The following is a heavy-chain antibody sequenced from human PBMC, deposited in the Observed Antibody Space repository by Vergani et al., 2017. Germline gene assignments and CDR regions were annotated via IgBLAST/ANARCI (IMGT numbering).Heavy chain of an antibody. CDR1: GVSIGSNSYY. D-gene: IGHD2-15*01. CDR2: IYYSWST. J-gene: IGHJ5*02. V-gene: IGHV4-39*01. Sequence: QLQLQESGPGLVKPSETLSLACTVSGVSIGSNSYYWGWLRQPPGKGLEWIGSIYYSWSTYYNPSLESRVTMSVDTSKSQFSLKLSSVTAADTAVYYCTRHWAVVDANNGFDPWGQGTLVTVSS. CDR3: TRHWAVVDANNGFDP.